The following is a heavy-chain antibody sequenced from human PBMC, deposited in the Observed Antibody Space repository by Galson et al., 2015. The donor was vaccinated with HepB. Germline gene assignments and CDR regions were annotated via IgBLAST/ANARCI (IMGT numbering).Heavy chain of an antibody. Sequence: SLRLSCAASGFTFSAHAMRWVRQAPGKGPEWVSGISGDGSITDYADSVKGRFTISRDNSKNTVYLQMNSLRAEDTAVYYCAKDGHDFWSGYYGGIEYWGQGTLVTVSS. V-gene: IGHV3-23*01. CDR2: ISGDGSIT. J-gene: IGHJ4*02. D-gene: IGHD3-3*01. CDR3: AKDGHDFWSGYYGGIEY. CDR1: GFTFSAHA.